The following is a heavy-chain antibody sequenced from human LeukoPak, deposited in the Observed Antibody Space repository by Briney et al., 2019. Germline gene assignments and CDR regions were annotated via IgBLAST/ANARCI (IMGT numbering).Heavy chain of an antibody. CDR1: GYTFTGYY. CDR2: INPNSGGT. D-gene: IGHD3-16*01. J-gene: IGHJ4*02. V-gene: IGHV1-2*02. CDR3: ARDRRLWVSHLFDY. Sequence: ASVKVSCKASGYTFTGYYMHWVRQAPGQGLEWMGWINPNSGGTNYAQKFQGRVTMTRDTSISTAYMELSRLRSDDTAVYYRARDRRLWVSHLFDYWGQGTLVTVSS.